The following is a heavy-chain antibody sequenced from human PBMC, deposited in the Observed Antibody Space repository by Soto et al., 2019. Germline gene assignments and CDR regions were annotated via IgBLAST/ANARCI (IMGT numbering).Heavy chain of an antibody. D-gene: IGHD3-10*01. Sequence: WTWIRQPPGKGLEWIGYIYYSGSTTYNPSLKSRVTISVDTSKNQFSLKLSSVTTADTAVYDCARGSIMVRGNNFYGMDVWGQGTTVTVSS. J-gene: IGHJ6*02. V-gene: IGHV4-59*01. CDR2: IYYSGST. CDR3: ARGSIMVRGNNFYGMDV.